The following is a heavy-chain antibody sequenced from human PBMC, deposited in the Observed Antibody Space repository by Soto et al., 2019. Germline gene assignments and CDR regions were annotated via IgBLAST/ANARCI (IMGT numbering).Heavy chain of an antibody. CDR1: GGTFSSYT. Sequence: QVQLVQSGAEVKKPGSSVKVSCKASGGTFSSYTIKWVRQVPGQGLEWMGGIIPIFGTTDYAQKFQGRVTITADESTSTASMELSSLRSEDTAMYYCARGDLRSNWFDPWGQGTLVTVSS. CDR3: ARGDLRSNWFDP. CDR2: IIPIFGTT. V-gene: IGHV1-69*01. J-gene: IGHJ5*02. D-gene: IGHD3-16*01.